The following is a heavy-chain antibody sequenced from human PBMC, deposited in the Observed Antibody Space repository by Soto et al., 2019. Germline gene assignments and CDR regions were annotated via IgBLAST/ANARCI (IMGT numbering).Heavy chain of an antibody. D-gene: IGHD2-15*01. CDR3: ASSLGGNGH. CDR1: GFTFSDHY. J-gene: IGHJ4*02. V-gene: IGHV3-72*01. Sequence: EVQLVESGGGLVQPGGSLRLSCAASGFTFSDHYMDWVRQAPGKGLEWVGRIRNKPHSYTTEYAASVKARFTISRDDSKNSLYLQMNSLKTEDTAVYYCASSLGGNGHWGQGTLVTVSS. CDR2: IRNKPHSYTT.